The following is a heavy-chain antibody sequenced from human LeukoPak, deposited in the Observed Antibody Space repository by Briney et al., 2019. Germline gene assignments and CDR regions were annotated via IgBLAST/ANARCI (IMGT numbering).Heavy chain of an antibody. Sequence: PGGSLRLSCAASGFTFSSYAMHWVRQAPGKGLEWVAVISYDGSNKYYADSVKGRFTISRDNSKNTLYLEMNSLRAEDTAVYYCAKDLGYYSSYYYGMDVWGQGTTVTVSS. V-gene: IGHV3-30-3*01. D-gene: IGHD4-11*01. CDR3: AKDLGYYSSYYYGMDV. CDR2: ISYDGSNK. CDR1: GFTFSSYA. J-gene: IGHJ6*02.